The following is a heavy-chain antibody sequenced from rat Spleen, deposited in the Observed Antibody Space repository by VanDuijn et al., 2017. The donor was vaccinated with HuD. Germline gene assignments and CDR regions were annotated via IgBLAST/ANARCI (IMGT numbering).Heavy chain of an antibody. Sequence: EVQLVESGGGIVQPGRSMKLSCVASGFTFSDYGMAWVRQAPTKGLEWVASISYDDTSTHYRDSVKGRFTISRDIAKSSLFLQMDSLRSEDTATYYCARQASSYIYEYVMDAWGQGASVTVSS. J-gene: IGHJ4*01. CDR3: ARQASSYIYEYVMDA. V-gene: IGHV5-20*01. D-gene: IGHD1-2*01. CDR1: GFTFSDYG. CDR2: ISYDDTST.